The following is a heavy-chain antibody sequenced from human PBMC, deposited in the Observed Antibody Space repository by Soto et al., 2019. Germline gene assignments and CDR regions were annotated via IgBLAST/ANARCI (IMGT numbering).Heavy chain of an antibody. D-gene: IGHD2-2*01. CDR2: IWYDGSLE. CDR3: AKRKYCPSTTCFDY. V-gene: IGHV3-33*03. J-gene: IGHJ4*02. CDR1: GFSFSSFG. Sequence: GGSLRLSCAASGFSFSSFGMHWVRQAPGKGLEWVAIIWYDGSLEYYADSVKGRFTISRDNSKNTLYLQMNSLRVEDTAVYYCAKRKYCPSTTCFDYWGQGTQVTVSS.